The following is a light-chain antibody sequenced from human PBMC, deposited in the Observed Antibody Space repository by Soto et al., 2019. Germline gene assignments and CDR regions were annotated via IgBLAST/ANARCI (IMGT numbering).Light chain of an antibody. CDR3: KHYNSYSEA. J-gene: IGKJ1*01. Sequence: AIQLTQSPSSLSTSVGDRVTITCRASQGISSALAWYQQKPGKAPKLLIYDASGLERGVQSRFSGSGSGTEFTLTISSLQPDDFATYYCKHYNSYSEAFGQGTKVDIK. CDR1: QGISSA. V-gene: IGKV1-13*02. CDR2: DAS.